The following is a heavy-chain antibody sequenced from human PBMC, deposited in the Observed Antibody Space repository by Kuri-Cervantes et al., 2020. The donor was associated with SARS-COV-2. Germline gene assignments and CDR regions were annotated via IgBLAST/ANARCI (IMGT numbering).Heavy chain of an antibody. D-gene: IGHD2-2*01. CDR2: ITSRPTM. J-gene: IGHJ4*02. CDR1: GFSFRDYA. Sequence: GGSLRLSCVASGFSFRDYAMNWVRQAPGKGLEWISYITSRPTMYYADSVKGRFTFSRDNAKDSVYLQMNNLRVEDTAVYYCAREARQYCDSSTCYVGPSDDYWGQGTLVTVSS. V-gene: IGHV3-69-1*01. CDR3: AREARQYCDSSTCYVGPSDDY.